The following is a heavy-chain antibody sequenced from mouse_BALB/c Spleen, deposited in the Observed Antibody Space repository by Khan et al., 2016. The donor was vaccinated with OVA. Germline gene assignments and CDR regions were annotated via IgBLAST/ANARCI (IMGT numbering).Heavy chain of an antibody. CDR1: GYSITSDYS. J-gene: IGHJ3*02. CDR3: GRGRGY. D-gene: IGHD3-3*01. CDR2: ISYSGST. V-gene: IGHV3-2*02. Sequence: EVQLQESGPGLVKPSQSLSLTCTVTGYSITSDYSWNWIRQFPGNRLEWMGYISYSGSTSYTPSLKSRISFTRDTSNNPFFLQLNSVTAEDTATDDCGRGRGYWGQGTLVTVSA.